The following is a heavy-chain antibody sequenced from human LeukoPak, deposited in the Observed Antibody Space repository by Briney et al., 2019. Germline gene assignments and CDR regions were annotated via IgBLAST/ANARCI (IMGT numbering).Heavy chain of an antibody. J-gene: IGHJ4*02. CDR2: IYSGGST. D-gene: IGHD5-18*01. V-gene: IGHV3-53*01. Sequence: GGSLRLSCAASGFTFSSYSMNWVRQAPGKGLEWVSVIYSGGSTYYADSVKGRFTISRDNSKNTLYLQMNSLRAEDTAVYYCARGAGGYRDYWGQGTLVTVSS. CDR3: ARGAGGYRDY. CDR1: GFTFSSYS.